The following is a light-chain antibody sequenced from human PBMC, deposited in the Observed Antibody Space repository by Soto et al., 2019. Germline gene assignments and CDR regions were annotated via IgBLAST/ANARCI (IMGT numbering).Light chain of an antibody. V-gene: IGKV1-27*01. CDR3: QKYHSAPLT. CDR2: AAS. Sequence: DIQLTQSPSSLSASVGERVTISCRASQTLRNYLAWYQQRPGKAPKLLISAASTVQSGVPSRFSGSGSGTDFTLTISSLQPEDAATYYCQKYHSAPLTFGGGTKVEI. CDR1: QTLRNY. J-gene: IGKJ4*01.